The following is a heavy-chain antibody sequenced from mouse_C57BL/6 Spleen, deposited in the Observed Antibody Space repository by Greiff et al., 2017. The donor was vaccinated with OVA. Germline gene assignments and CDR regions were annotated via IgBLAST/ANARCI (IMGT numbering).Heavy chain of an antibody. D-gene: IGHD1-1*01. Sequence: VQLKESGPGMVKPSQSLSLTCTVTGYSITSGYDWHWIRHFPGNKLEWRGYISYSGSTNYNPSLKSRISITHDTSKNHFFLQLNSVTTEYTATYYCARGTQLLPLAYWGQGTLVTVSA. CDR2: ISYSGST. CDR3: ARGTQLLPLAY. CDR1: GYSITSGYD. J-gene: IGHJ3*01. V-gene: IGHV3-1*01.